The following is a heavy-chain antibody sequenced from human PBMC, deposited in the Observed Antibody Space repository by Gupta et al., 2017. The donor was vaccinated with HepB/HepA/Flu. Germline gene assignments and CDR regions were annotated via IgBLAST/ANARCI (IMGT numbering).Heavy chain of an antibody. D-gene: IGHD6-19*01. CDR3: GKENFGGRGWYTIEN. J-gene: IGHJ4*02. V-gene: IGHV3-23*01. Sequence: EVKVLESGGDLVQPGGSLRLSCATSGFSFNTNGVTWVRQAPGKGLEWVSSYGSAGTAHYAGSARGRFTISRDYSRDTIYLQMDNLRAEDSATYFCGKENFGGRGWYTIENWGQGTLVVVSS. CDR2: YGSAGTA. CDR1: GFSFNTNG.